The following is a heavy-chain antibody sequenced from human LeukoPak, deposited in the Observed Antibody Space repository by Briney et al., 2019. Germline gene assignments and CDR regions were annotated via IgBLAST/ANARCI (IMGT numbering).Heavy chain of an antibody. V-gene: IGHV1-69*05. J-gene: IGHJ5*02. D-gene: IGHD5-24*01. Sequence: SVKVSCKASGGTFISYAISWVRQAPGQGLEWMGGIIPIFGTANYAQKFQGRVTLTRDMSTSTDYLELSSLRSEDTAVYYCARDNSVRDEAWWFNPWGQGNLWTVSS. CDR1: GGTFISYA. CDR3: ARDNSVRDEAWWFNP. CDR2: IIPIFGTA.